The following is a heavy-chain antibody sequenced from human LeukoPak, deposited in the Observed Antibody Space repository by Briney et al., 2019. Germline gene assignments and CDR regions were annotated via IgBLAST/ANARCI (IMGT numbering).Heavy chain of an antibody. CDR1: GFTFSGHS. D-gene: IGHD1-26*01. Sequence: EGSLRLSCAASGFTFSGHSMSWVRQTPEKGLDWVSSISPGGTNTYYADSVKGRFIISRDDSNNTLYLQMNSVRADDTAIYHCAKAAKWTRGHIDYWGQGILVTVSS. CDR3: AKAAKWTRGHIDY. V-gene: IGHV3-23*01. CDR2: ISPGGTNT. J-gene: IGHJ4*02.